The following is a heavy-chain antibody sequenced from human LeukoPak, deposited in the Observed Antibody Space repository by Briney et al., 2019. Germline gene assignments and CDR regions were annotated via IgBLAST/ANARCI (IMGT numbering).Heavy chain of an antibody. CDR1: GYTFTGYY. V-gene: IGHV1-2*02. CDR2: INPNSGGT. D-gene: IGHD2-21*01. J-gene: IGHJ5*02. CDR3: VREHIVVVPGALGIVFDP. Sequence: ASVEVSCKASGYTFTGYYMHWVRQAPGQGLEWMGWINPNSGGTNYAQKFQGRVTMTRDTSISTVNMELNSLRSDDTAVYYCVREHIVVVPGALGIVFDPWGQGTLVTVSS.